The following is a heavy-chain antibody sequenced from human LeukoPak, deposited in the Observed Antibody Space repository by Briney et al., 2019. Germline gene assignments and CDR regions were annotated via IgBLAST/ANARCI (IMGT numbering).Heavy chain of an antibody. CDR2: IKQDASEE. Sequence: GGSLRLSCAASGFTFAGYWISWVRQAPGKGLEWVANIKQDASEEYYVDSVKGRFTISRDNAKNSLYLQTNSLRAEDTAVYYCVRDRGRASVDYWGQGTLVTVSS. V-gene: IGHV3-7*01. D-gene: IGHD1-26*01. CDR3: VRDRGRASVDY. CDR1: GFTFAGYW. J-gene: IGHJ4*02.